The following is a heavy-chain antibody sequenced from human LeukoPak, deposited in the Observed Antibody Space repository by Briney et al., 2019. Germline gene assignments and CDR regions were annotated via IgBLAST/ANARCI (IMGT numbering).Heavy chain of an antibody. CDR1: GYIFTSYW. D-gene: IGHD2-2*01. CDR3: ARHVGHCSSTTCSAFDP. J-gene: IGHJ5*02. V-gene: IGHV5-51*01. CDR2: IYPGDSNT. Sequence: GESLKISCKGSGYIFTSYWIGWVRDTPGKGQEWMGIIYPGDSNTRYSPSFQGQVTISADKSISTAYLQWSSLKASDSAMYYCARHVGHCSSTTCSAFDPWGQGTLVTVSS.